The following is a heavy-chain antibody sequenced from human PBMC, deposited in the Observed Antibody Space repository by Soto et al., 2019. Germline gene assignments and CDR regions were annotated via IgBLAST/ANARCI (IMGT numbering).Heavy chain of an antibody. Sequence: ASVKVSCKASGYTFTSYYMHWVRQAPGQGLEWMGIINPSGGSTSYAQKFQGRVTMTRDTSTSTVYMELSSLRSEDTAVYYCARDRSPAYSSGWYYFDYWGQGTLVTVSS. CDR1: GYTFTSYY. J-gene: IGHJ4*02. CDR2: INPSGGST. D-gene: IGHD6-19*01. V-gene: IGHV1-46*01. CDR3: ARDRSPAYSSGWYYFDY.